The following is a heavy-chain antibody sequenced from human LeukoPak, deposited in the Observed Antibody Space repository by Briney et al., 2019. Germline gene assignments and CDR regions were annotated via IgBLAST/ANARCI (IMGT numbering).Heavy chain of an antibody. J-gene: IGHJ4*02. CDR3: AKDLHCGGGCYFGY. CDR1: GFTFSSYG. CDR2: ISYDGSNK. Sequence: GGSLRLSCAASGFTFSSYGMHWVRQAPGKGLEWVAVISYDGSNKYYADSVKDRFTISRDNSKNTLYLQMNSLRAEDTAVYYCAKDLHCGGGCYFGYWGQGTLVTVSS. D-gene: IGHD2-21*02. V-gene: IGHV3-30*18.